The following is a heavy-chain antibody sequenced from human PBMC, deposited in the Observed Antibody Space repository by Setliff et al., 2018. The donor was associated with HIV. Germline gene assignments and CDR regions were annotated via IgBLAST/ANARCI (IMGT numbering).Heavy chain of an antibody. D-gene: IGHD2-8*02. CDR3: TSEGHSFWSYFQH. CDR2: IRTKTYGATT. Sequence: GGSLRLSCTTSGFTFDDYAMSWVRQAPGKGLEWVGFIRTKTYGATTEYAASVKGRFTISRDDSESIAYLQMSSLKTEDIAVYYCTSEGHSFWSYFQHWGQGTLVTVSS. J-gene: IGHJ1*01. CDR1: GFTFDDYA. V-gene: IGHV3-49*04.